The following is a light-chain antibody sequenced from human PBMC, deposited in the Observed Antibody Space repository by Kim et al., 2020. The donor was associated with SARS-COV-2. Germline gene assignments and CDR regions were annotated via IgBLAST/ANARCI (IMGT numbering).Light chain of an antibody. V-gene: IGKV1-5*01. J-gene: IGKJ1*01. Sequence: SAAVGARVTITGRASQSIRSWLARYEQKPGKAPKLLVSGASSLESGVPSRFSGSGSGTDFTLTISSLQPDDFATYYCQQYKTYWTLGQGTKVDIK. CDR1: QSIRSW. CDR2: GAS. CDR3: QQYKTYWT.